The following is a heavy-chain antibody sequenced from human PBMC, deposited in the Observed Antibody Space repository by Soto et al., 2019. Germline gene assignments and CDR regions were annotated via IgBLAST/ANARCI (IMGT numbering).Heavy chain of an antibody. D-gene: IGHD2-2*01. Sequence: GESLKISCKGSGYSFTSYWIGWVRQMPGKGLEWMGIIYPGDSDTRYSPSFQGQVTISADKSISTAYLQWSSLKASDTAMYYCARLATADFSHDIVVVPAARDGMDVWGQGTTVTVSS. CDR2: IYPGDSDT. CDR1: GYSFTSYW. J-gene: IGHJ6*02. V-gene: IGHV5-51*01. CDR3: ARLATADFSHDIVVVPAARDGMDV.